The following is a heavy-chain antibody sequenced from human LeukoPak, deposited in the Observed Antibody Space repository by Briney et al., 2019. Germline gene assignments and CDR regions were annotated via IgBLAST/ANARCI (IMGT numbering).Heavy chain of an antibody. Sequence: GGSLRLSCVVSGFTFSNYEMHWVRQAPGKGLEWVSYISSSGTTVHYADSVKGRFTISRDNANKSLYLQMNNLRGEDTAVYYCARLGYCSGPSCAPYYYYGVDVWGKGTTVTVSS. CDR1: GFTFSNYE. J-gene: IGHJ6*04. D-gene: IGHD2-2*01. V-gene: IGHV3-48*03. CDR3: ARLGYCSGPSCAPYYYYGVDV. CDR2: ISSSGTTV.